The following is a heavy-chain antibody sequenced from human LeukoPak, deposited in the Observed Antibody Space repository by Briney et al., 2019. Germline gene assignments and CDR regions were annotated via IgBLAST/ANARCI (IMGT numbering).Heavy chain of an antibody. V-gene: IGHV1-18*01. CDR3: ARDMVRGVTPYNWFDP. Sequence: ASVKVSCKASGYTFTSYGISWVRQAPGQGLEWMGWISAYNGNTNYAQKLQGRVTMTTDTSPSTAYMELRSLRSDDTAVYYCARDMVRGVTPYNWFDPWGQGTLVTVSS. CDR2: ISAYNGNT. D-gene: IGHD3-10*01. J-gene: IGHJ5*02. CDR1: GYTFTSYG.